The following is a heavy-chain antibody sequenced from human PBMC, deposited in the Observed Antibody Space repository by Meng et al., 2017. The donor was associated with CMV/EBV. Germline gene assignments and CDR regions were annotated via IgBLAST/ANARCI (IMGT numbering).Heavy chain of an antibody. Sequence: SGPTLVKPPQTLTLTCTFSGFSLSPSGMRVSWIRQPPGKALEWLARIDWDDDKFYSTSLKTRLTISKDTSKNQVVLTMTNMDPVDTATYYCAKEVVRGENWFDPWGQGTLVTVSS. CDR1: GFSLSPSGMR. J-gene: IGHJ5*02. D-gene: IGHD3-10*01. CDR3: AKEVVRGENWFDP. V-gene: IGHV2-70D*14. CDR2: IDWDDDK.